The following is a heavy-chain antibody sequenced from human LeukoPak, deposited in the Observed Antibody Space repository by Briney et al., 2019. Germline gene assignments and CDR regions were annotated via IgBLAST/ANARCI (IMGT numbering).Heavy chain of an antibody. CDR2: IYHSGST. D-gene: IGHD6-13*01. Sequence: PSETLSLTCTVSGGSISSSPYYWVWIRQPPGNALEWIGSIYHSGSTFYGPSLKSRVTISIDTSRNQFSLRLNSVTSADTAVYFCARGPDYSSSYAANWFDPWGQGTLVTVSS. J-gene: IGHJ5*02. V-gene: IGHV4-39*01. CDR1: GGSISSSPYY. CDR3: ARGPDYSSSYAANWFDP.